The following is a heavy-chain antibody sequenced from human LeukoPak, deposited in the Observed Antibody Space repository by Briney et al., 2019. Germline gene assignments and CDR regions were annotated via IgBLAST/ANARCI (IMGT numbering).Heavy chain of an antibody. CDR3: ARGPY. CDR2: INEDGSEK. V-gene: IGHV3-7*01. J-gene: IGHJ4*02. Sequence: PGGSLRLSCAPSGFTYSRSWMSWVRQAPGKGLEWVASINEDGSEKYSADSVTGRFTISRDNAKNSLYLEMSSLRVEDTAVYYCARGPYWGQGTLVTVSS. CDR1: GFTYSRSW.